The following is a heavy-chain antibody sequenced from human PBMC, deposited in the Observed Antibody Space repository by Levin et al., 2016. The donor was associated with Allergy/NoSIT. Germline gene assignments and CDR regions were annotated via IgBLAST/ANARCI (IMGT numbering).Heavy chain of an antibody. D-gene: IGHD3-3*01. J-gene: IGHJ4*02. CDR3: ARGGGATYDFWSGGTKNVIDY. V-gene: IGHV4-59*13. CDR2: IYYSGST. Sequence: PGKGLEWIGYIYYSGSTNYNPSLKSRVTISVDTSKNQFSLKLSSVTAADTAVYYCARGGGATYDFWSGGTKNVIDYWGQGTLVTVSS.